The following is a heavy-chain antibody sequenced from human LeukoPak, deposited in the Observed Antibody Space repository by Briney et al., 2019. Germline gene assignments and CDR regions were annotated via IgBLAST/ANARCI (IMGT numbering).Heavy chain of an antibody. D-gene: IGHD5-24*01. V-gene: IGHV3-7*01. J-gene: IGHJ4*02. Sequence: GGSLRLSCAASGFTFSSYWMSWVRQAPGKGLDGVANIKQDGSEKYYVDSVKGRFTISRDNAKNSLYLQMNSLRAEDTAVYYCARDTGDGYYYFDYWGQGTLVTVSS. CDR1: GFTFSSYW. CDR2: IKQDGSEK. CDR3: ARDTGDGYYYFDY.